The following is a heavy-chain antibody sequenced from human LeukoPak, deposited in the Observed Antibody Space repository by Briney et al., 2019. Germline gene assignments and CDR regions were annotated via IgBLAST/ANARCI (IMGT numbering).Heavy chain of an antibody. D-gene: IGHD3-16*01. J-gene: IGHJ4*02. CDR2: ISGSGGTT. V-gene: IGHV3-23*01. CDR1: GFTFSNYA. Sequence: SGGSLRLSCAASGFTFSNYAMSWVRQAPGKGLEWVSAISGSGGTTYYADSVKGRFTISRDNCKNTLYLQINSLRAEVTAVYYCAKDRGVTFGGADLDYWGQGTLVTVSS. CDR3: AKDRGVTFGGADLDY.